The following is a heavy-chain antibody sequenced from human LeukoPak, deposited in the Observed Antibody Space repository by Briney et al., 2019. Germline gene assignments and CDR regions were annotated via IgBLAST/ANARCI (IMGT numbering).Heavy chain of an antibody. V-gene: IGHV4-34*01. CDR1: GGSFSGYY. J-gene: IGHJ4*02. CDR2: INHSGST. Sequence: SETLSLTCAVYGGSFSGYYWSWIRQPPGKGLEWIGEINHSGSTNYNPSLKSRVTISVDTSKNQFSLKLSSVTAADTAVYYCARWEWLFFGYWGQGTLVTVPS. D-gene: IGHD3-3*01. CDR3: ARWEWLFFGY.